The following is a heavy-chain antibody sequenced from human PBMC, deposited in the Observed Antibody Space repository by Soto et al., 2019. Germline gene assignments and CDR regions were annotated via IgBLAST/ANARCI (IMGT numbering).Heavy chain of an antibody. CDR1: GGSISSGGYY. Sequence: SETLSLTCTVSGGSISSGGYYWSWIRQHPGKGLEWIGYIYYSGSTYYNPSLKSRVTISVDTSKNQFSLKLSSVTAADTAVYYCARDLGFGGYDYFYYYYGMDVWGQGTTVTVS. D-gene: IGHD5-12*01. CDR2: IYYSGST. J-gene: IGHJ6*02. V-gene: IGHV4-31*03. CDR3: ARDLGFGGYDYFYYYYGMDV.